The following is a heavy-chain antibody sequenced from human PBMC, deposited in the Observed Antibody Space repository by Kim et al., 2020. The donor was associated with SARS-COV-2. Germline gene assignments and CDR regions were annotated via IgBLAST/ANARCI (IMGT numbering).Heavy chain of an antibody. Sequence: GGSLRLSCAGFGFTFSDYGMHWVRQAPGKGLEWVAVIKYDGSYKYYAESVKDRFTVSRDNSKNTLYLQMNSLRPEDTAVYYCAKPIPRYNYGPWGDWGQG. CDR3: AKPIPRYNYGPWGD. CDR1: GFTFSDYG. V-gene: IGHV3-30*18. J-gene: IGHJ1*01. CDR2: IKYDGSYK. D-gene: IGHD3-16*01.